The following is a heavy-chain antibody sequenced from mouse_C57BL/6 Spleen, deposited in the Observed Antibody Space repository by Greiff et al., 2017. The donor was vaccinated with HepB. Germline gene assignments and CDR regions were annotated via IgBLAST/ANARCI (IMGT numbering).Heavy chain of an antibody. CDR3: ARDGGYYYGSSYWYFDV. CDR1: GYSITSGYD. J-gene: IGHJ1*03. V-gene: IGHV3-1*01. Sequence: EVKLMESGPGMVKPSQSLSLTCTVTGYSITSGYDWHWIRHFPGNKLEWMGYISYSGSTNYNPSLKSRISITHDTSKNHFFLKLNSVTTEDTATYYCARDGGYYYGSSYWYFDVWGTGTTVTVSS. CDR2: ISYSGST. D-gene: IGHD1-1*01.